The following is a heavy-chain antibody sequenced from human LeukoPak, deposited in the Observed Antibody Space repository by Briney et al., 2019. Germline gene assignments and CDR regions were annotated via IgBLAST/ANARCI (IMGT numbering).Heavy chain of an antibody. V-gene: IGHV1-2*02. CDR2: INPSGGST. CDR3: ARDSALLGYCSGGSCYSGFDY. Sequence: ASVKVSCKASGYTFTGYFIHWVRQAPGQGLEWMGIINPSGGSTSYAQKFQGRVTITRDTSISTAYMELSRLRSDDTAVYYCARDSALLGYCSGGSCYSGFDYWGQGTLVTVSS. D-gene: IGHD2-15*01. J-gene: IGHJ4*02. CDR1: GYTFTGYF.